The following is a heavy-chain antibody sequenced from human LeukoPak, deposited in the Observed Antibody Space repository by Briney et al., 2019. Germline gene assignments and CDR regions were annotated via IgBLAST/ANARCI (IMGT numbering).Heavy chain of an antibody. CDR1: GFTFSSYE. J-gene: IGHJ5*02. D-gene: IGHD3-10*01. CDR3: AREAYGSGSLDP. V-gene: IGHV3-48*03. Sequence: GGSLRLSCAASGFTFSSYEMNWVRQAPGKGLEWVSYISSSGSTIYYADSVKGRFTISRDNAKNSLYLQMNSLRAEDTAVYYCAREAYGSGSLDPWGQGTLVTVSS. CDR2: ISSSGSTI.